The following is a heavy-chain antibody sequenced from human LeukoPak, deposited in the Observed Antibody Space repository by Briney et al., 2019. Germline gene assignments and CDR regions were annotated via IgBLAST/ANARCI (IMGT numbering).Heavy chain of an antibody. CDR2: ISYNGRSI. J-gene: IGHJ5*02. CDR1: GFIFSTYE. D-gene: IGHD2/OR15-2a*01. V-gene: IGHV3-48*03. Sequence: PGGSLRLSCAASGFIFSTYEMNWVRQAPGKGLEWLSYISYNGRSIYYADSVKGRFTISRDNAKNSLYLQMKSLRAEDTAVYYCARGKTSQNIVTRKTYNWFDPWGQGTLVTVSS. CDR3: ARGKTSQNIVTRKTYNWFDP.